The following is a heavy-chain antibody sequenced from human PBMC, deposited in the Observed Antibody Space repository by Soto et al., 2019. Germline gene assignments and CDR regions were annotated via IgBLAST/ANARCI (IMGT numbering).Heavy chain of an antibody. CDR1: GGSISSGGYY. CDR2: TYYSGST. CDR3: ARAYSSGWYPADFDY. V-gene: IGHV4-31*03. J-gene: IGHJ4*02. Sequence: QVQLQESGPGLVKPSQTLSLTCTVSGGSISSGGYYWSWIRQHPGKGLEWIGYTYYSGSTYYNPSVKSRVTLSVDTSKNQVSLKLRSVAAADTAVYYCARAYSSGWYPADFDYWGQGTLVTVS. D-gene: IGHD6-19*01.